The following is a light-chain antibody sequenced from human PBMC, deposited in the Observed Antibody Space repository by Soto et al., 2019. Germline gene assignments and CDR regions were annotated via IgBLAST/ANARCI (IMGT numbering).Light chain of an antibody. CDR1: QSVLYSSNTKNY. V-gene: IGKV4-1*01. Sequence: DIVMTQSPDSLAVSLGERATINCKSSQSVLYSSNTKNYLAWYQQKPGQPPKLLIYWASTRESGVPDRFSGSGSGTDFTLTISSLQAEDVAVYYCQQYYGTPYTFGQGTNLEIK. CDR2: WAS. J-gene: IGKJ2*01. CDR3: QQYYGTPYT.